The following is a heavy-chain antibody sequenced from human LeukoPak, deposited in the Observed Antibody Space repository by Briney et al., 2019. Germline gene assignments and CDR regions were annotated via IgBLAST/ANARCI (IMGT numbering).Heavy chain of an antibody. J-gene: IGHJ4*02. D-gene: IGHD3-10*01. CDR2: ISSSGGAT. V-gene: IGHV3-23*01. CDR3: ARAAMVRGVDYFDY. Sequence: GGSLRLSCAASGFTFSSYSMSWARHAPGKGLESVSVISSSGGATYYADSVKGWFTISRDNSKNTLYLQMNSLRVEDTAIYYCARAAMVRGVDYFDYWGQGTLVTVSS. CDR1: GFTFSSYS.